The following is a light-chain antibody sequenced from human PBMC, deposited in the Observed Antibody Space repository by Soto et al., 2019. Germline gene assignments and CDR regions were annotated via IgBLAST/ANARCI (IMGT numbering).Light chain of an antibody. Sequence: EIVMTQSPATLSVFPGERATLSCRASQSVSSNLAWYQQKPGQAPRLLIYGVSTRATGIPARFSGSGSGTEFTLNINSLQSEDFVVYYGQQYNNWPLTFGGGTKVEIK. CDR1: QSVSSN. V-gene: IGKV3-15*01. CDR2: GVS. CDR3: QQYNNWPLT. J-gene: IGKJ4*01.